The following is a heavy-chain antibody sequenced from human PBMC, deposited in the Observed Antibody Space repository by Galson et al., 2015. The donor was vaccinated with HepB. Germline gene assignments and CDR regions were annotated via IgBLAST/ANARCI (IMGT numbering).Heavy chain of an antibody. Sequence: SVKVSCKASGYTFTSYYMHWVRQAPGQGLEWMGIINPSGGSTSYAQKFQGRVTMTRDTSTSTVYMELSSLRSEDTAVYYCARTLGSTSHPLGYYGMDVWGQGTTVTVSS. V-gene: IGHV1-46*01. D-gene: IGHD2-2*01. CDR2: INPSGGST. J-gene: IGHJ6*02. CDR1: GYTFTSYY. CDR3: ARTLGSTSHPLGYYGMDV.